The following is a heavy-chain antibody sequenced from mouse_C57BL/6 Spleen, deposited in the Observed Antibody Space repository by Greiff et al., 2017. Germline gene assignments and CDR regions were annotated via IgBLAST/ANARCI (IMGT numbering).Heavy chain of an antibody. CDR2: IDTSDSSL. CDR1: GYHFTSSW. CDR3: AREFITTVSDD. V-gene: IGHV1-59*01. D-gene: IGHD1-1*01. Sequence: VKLQQPGAELVRPGTSVKLSCTASGYHFTSSWMHWVKQRPGQGLAWIGVIDTSDSSLNYNQKFKGKATLSVDTSASTAYMQLSSLTSEDSAVYYCAREFITTVSDDWGQGTTRTVSS. J-gene: IGHJ2*01.